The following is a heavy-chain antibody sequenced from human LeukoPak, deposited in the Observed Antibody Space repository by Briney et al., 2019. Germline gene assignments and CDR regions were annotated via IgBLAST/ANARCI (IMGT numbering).Heavy chain of an antibody. CDR2: INPNSGGT. D-gene: IGHD5-18*01. J-gene: IGHJ4*02. V-gene: IGHV1-2*06. Sequence: GASVKVSCKASGYTLTDYYMHWVRQAPGQGLEWMGRINPNSGGTNYAHKFQGRVTMTRDTSISTVYMELSRLRSDDTAVYYCARGRGELWLFASFDYWGQGTLVTVSS. CDR1: GYTLTDYY. CDR3: ARGRGELWLFASFDY.